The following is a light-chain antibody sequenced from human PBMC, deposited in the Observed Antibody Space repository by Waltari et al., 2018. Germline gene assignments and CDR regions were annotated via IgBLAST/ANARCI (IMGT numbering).Light chain of an antibody. V-gene: IGKV3-11*01. J-gene: IGKJ2*01. CDR1: QSVATY. Sequence: EVVLTQSPATLSLSPGERATLPCRASQSVATYLAWYQQKPGQAPRLLIYDASNRATGVPVRFSGSGSGTDFTLTISGLEAEDFAVYYCHQYDNLPYTFGQGTKLEIK. CDR2: DAS. CDR3: HQYDNLPYT.